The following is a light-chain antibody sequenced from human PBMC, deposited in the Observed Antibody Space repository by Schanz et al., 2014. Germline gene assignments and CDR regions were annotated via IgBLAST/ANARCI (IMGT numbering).Light chain of an antibody. CDR1: SSDVGGYNY. Sequence: QSALTQPPSASGSPGQSVTISCTGTSSDVGGYNYVSWYQQHPGKAPKLIISDVTRRPSGVPDRFSGSKSDNTASLTVSGLQAEDDADYYCSSYAGRNRGVFGGGTKLTVL. CDR2: DVT. V-gene: IGLV2-8*01. J-gene: IGLJ3*02. CDR3: SSYAGRNRGV.